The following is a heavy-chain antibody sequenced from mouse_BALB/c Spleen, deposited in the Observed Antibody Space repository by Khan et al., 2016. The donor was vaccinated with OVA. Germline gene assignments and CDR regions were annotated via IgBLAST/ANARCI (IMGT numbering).Heavy chain of an antibody. V-gene: IGHV1-39*01. CDR1: GYSFPGYN. CDR3: ARSTWYFDV. J-gene: IGHJ1*01. Sequence: EVQLQQSGPGLEKPGASVKISCKASGYSFPGYNMNWVKQSNGQSLEWIGNIDPYYGGISYNQKFKGKTTLTVHKSSSTAYMQLQSLTSEDSAVYYFARSTWYFDVWGAGTTVIVSS. CDR2: IDPYYGGI.